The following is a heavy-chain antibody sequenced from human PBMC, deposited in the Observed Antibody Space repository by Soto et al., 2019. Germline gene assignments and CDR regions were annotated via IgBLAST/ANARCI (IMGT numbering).Heavy chain of an antibody. J-gene: IGHJ4*02. Sequence: QLQLQESGPGLVKPSETLSLTCTVSGGSISSSSYYWGWIRQPPGKGLEWIGSIYYSGSTYYNPSLKSRVTISVDTSKNQFSLKLSSVTAADTAVYYCARHGIRGYSGYVPFDYWGQGTLVTVSS. CDR3: ARHGIRGYSGYVPFDY. CDR1: GGSISSSSYY. V-gene: IGHV4-39*01. D-gene: IGHD5-12*01. CDR2: IYYSGST.